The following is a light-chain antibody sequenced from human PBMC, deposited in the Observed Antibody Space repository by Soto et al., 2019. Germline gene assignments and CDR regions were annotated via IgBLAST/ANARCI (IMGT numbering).Light chain of an antibody. V-gene: IGKV3-20*01. J-gene: IGKJ4*01. CDR1: QTVRNNY. CDR3: PQFSSYPLT. Sequence: FFTHTGVTLSLSPLQIAPLSCRSSQTVRNNYLAWYQQKPGRAPRLLIYDASSRATGIPDRFSGGGSGTDFTLTISRLEPQDFAVYQCPQFSSYPLTFGGGIKADI. CDR2: DAS.